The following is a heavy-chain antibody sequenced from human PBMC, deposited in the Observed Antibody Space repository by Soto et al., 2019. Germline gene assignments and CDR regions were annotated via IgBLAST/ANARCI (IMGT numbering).Heavy chain of an antibody. D-gene: IGHD6-19*01. Sequence: EVQLLESGGGLVQPGGSLRLSCAASGFTFSSYAMSWVRQAPGKGLEWVSAISGSGGTTYYADSVKGRFTFSRDNSKNTLYLQINSLSAEDTAVYYCAKTANGWFSAFDIWGQGTMVTVSS. V-gene: IGHV3-23*01. CDR2: ISGSGGTT. CDR1: GFTFSSYA. J-gene: IGHJ3*02. CDR3: AKTANGWFSAFDI.